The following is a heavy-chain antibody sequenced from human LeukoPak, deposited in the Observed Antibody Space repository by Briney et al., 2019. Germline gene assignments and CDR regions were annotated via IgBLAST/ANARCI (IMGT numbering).Heavy chain of an antibody. V-gene: IGHV1-2*02. Sequence: HWVSVKVSCKASGYTFTGYYMHWVRQAPGQGLEWMGWINPNSGGKNYAQKFQGRVTMTRDTSTSTAYMELSRLRSDDTAVYYCAISYYGSGSYVYYYGMDVWGQGTTVTVSS. J-gene: IGHJ6*02. D-gene: IGHD3-10*01. CDR1: GYTFTGYY. CDR3: AISYYGSGSYVYYYGMDV. CDR2: INPNSGGK.